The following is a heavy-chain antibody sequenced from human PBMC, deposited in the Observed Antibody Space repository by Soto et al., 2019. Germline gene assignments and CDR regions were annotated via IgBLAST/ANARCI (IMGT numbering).Heavy chain of an antibody. CDR3: ARGYCSNGVCYRYFDL. CDR2: TRNKANSYTT. V-gene: IGHV3-72*01. D-gene: IGHD2-8*01. Sequence: GGSLRLSCAASGFTFSDHYMDWVRQAPGKGLDWVGRTRNKANSYTTEYAASVKGRFTISRDDSKNSLYLQMSSLKTEDTAVYYCARGYCSNGVCYRYFDLWGRGTLVTVSS. J-gene: IGHJ2*01. CDR1: GFTFSDHY.